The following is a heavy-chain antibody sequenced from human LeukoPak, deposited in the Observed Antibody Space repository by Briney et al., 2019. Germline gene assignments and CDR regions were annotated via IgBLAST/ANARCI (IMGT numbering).Heavy chain of an antibody. J-gene: IGHJ4*02. Sequence: GRSLRLSCAASGFSFEAYGMYWVRHAPGKGLEWVSGITWNSDDMAYADSVNGRFTISRDNAKNCLYLQMNSVTVEDTALYYCTRVTSWRTGFDYWGQGTLVTVSS. CDR1: GFSFEAYG. CDR3: TRVTSWRTGFDY. V-gene: IGHV3-9*01. D-gene: IGHD1-1*01. CDR2: ITWNSDDM.